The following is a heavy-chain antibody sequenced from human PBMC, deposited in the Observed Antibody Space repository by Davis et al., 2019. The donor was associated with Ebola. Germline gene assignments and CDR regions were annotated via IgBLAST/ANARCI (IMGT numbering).Heavy chain of an antibody. Sequence: ASVKVSCKASGYTFTGYYMHWVRQAPGQGLEWMGWISAYNGNTNYAQKLQGRVTMTTDTSTSTAYMELRSLRSDDTAVYYCARDPDYYYYMDVWGKGTTVTVSS. CDR1: GYTFTGYY. CDR3: ARDPDYYYYMDV. CDR2: ISAYNGNT. J-gene: IGHJ6*03. V-gene: IGHV1-18*04.